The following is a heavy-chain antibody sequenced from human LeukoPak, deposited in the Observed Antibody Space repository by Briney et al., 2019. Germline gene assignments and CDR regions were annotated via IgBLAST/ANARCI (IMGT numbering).Heavy chain of an antibody. CDR3: ASTSRSKGVVHFDY. CDR2: ISYDGSNK. J-gene: IGHJ4*02. Sequence: GRSLRLSCAASGFAFSSYAMHWVRQAPGKGLEWVAVISYDGSNKYYADSVKGRFTISRDNSKNTLYLQMNSLRAEDTAVYYCASTSRSKGVVHFDYWGQGTLVTVSS. CDR1: GFAFSSYA. D-gene: IGHD3-3*01. V-gene: IGHV3-30*04.